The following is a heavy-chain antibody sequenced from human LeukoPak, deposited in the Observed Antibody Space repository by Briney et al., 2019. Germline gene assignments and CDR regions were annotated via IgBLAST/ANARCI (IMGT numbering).Heavy chain of an antibody. CDR2: ISSSSSTI. V-gene: IGHV3-48*02. CDR1: GFTFSSYS. D-gene: IGHD3-22*01. Sequence: GSLRLSCAASGFTFSSYSMNWVRQAPGKGLEWVSYISSSSSTIYYADSVKGRFTISRDNAKNSLYLQMNSLRDEDTAVYYCARDDYDSISHAFDIWGQGTMVTVSS. J-gene: IGHJ3*02. CDR3: ARDDYDSISHAFDI.